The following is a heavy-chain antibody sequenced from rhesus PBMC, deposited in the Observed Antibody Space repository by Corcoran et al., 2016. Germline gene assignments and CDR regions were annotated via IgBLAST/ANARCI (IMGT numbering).Heavy chain of an antibody. CDR3: ARHGLTGGFDY. CDR2: IIGSSGII. V-gene: IGHV4-99*01. CDR1: DYSLSNGYY. Sequence: QVQLQESGPGLVKPSETLSLTCAVSDYSLSNGYYWGGIRQPPGKGLEFIGYIIGSSGIIVYNPSLKSRVTISKDMSKNQVSLKLTSVTAADTAVYYCARHGLTGGFDYCGQGGLVTVSS. J-gene: IGHJ4*01. D-gene: IGHD7-45*01.